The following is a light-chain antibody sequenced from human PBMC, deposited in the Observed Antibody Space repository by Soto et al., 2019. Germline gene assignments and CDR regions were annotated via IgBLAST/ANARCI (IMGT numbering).Light chain of an antibody. CDR1: SSDVGGYNY. V-gene: IGLV2-14*01. J-gene: IGLJ2*01. CDR2: DVS. Sequence: QSVLTQPASVSGSPGQSITISCTGTSSDVGGYNYVSWYQQNPDKAPKLMIYDVSNRPSGVSNRFSGSKSGNTASLTISGLQAEDEADYYCCSYTSSSTVVFGGGTKVTVL. CDR3: CSYTSSSTVV.